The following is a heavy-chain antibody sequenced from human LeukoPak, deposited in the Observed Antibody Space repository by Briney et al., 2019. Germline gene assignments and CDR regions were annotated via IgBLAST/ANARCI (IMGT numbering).Heavy chain of an antibody. CDR1: GFTFSTYN. V-gene: IGHV3-48*03. CDR3: ARDYGGSSPFDY. Sequence: GGSLRLSCAASGFTFSTYNMNWVRQAPGKGLEWVSYISSSGSTIYYADSVKGRFPISRDNAKNSLYLQMNRLRAEDTAVYYCARDYGGSSPFDYWGQGTLVTVSS. D-gene: IGHD4-23*01. CDR2: ISSSGSTI. J-gene: IGHJ4*02.